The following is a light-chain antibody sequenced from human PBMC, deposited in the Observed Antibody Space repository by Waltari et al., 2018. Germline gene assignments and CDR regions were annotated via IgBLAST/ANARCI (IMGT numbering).Light chain of an antibody. J-gene: IGLJ2*01. CDR3: HSRDTSSTRV. V-gene: IGLV3-19*01. Sequence: SSELTQDPAVSVALGQTVRITCQGDSLSRYYASWYQQRPGQAPILVLYGQNNRPSGIPDRFSGSISGNTASLTTTGAQAEDEADYYCHSRDTSSTRVFGGGTRLTV. CDR1: SLSRYY. CDR2: GQN.